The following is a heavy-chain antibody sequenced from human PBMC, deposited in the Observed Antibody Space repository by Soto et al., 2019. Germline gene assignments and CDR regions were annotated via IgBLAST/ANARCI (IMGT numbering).Heavy chain of an antibody. D-gene: IGHD2-15*01. J-gene: IGHJ4*02. V-gene: IGHV1-8*01. Sequence: EASVKVSCKASGYTFTSYDINWVRQATGQGLEWMGWMNPNSGNTGYAQKFQGRVTMTRNTSISTAYMELSSLRSEDTAVYYCTSSGGGMYYFDYWGQGTLVTVSS. CDR3: TSSGGGMYYFDY. CDR2: MNPNSGNT. CDR1: GYTFTSYD.